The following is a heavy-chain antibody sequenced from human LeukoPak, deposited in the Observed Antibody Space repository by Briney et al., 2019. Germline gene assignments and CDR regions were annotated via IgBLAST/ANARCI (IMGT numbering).Heavy chain of an antibody. D-gene: IGHD7-27*01. CDR3: ARVRGPGGMPGEFDY. V-gene: IGHV5-51*01. CDR2: IYPGDSDT. Sequence: GESLKISCKGSGYNFTIYWIGWVRQMPGKGLEWMGIIYPGDSDTRYSPSFQGQVTISADKSISTAYLQWSSLKASDTAMYYCARVRGPGGMPGEFDYWGQGTLVTVSS. J-gene: IGHJ4*02. CDR1: GYNFTIYW.